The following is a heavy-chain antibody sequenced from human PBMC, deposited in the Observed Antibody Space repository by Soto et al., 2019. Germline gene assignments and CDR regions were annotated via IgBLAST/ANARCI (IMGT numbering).Heavy chain of an antibody. CDR2: IKSKIDGGTT. CDR3: TTYCSSTSCDSYYYHTMDV. V-gene: IGHV3-15*07. J-gene: IGHJ6*02. CDR1: GITFSKAW. Sequence: EVQLVESGGGLVKPGGSLRLSCAASGITFSKAWMNWVRQAPGKGLEWVGRIKSKIDGGTTDYAAPVNGRFTISRDESKNTLYLPMNSLKTEDTAVYYCTTYCSSTSCDSYYYHTMDVWGQGTTVTVSS. D-gene: IGHD2-2*01.